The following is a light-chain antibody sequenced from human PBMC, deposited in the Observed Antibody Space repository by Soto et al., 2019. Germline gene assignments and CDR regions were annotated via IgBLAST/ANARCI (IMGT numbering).Light chain of an antibody. V-gene: IGKV1-39*01. CDR1: QSISNY. J-gene: IGKJ5*01. CDR2: GAS. CDR3: QQSYSTRIT. Sequence: DIQMTQSPSSLSASVGDRVTITCRASQSISNYLNRYQQKPGKAPKLLIYGASSLQSGVPSRFSGSGSGTHFTLSISSLQPGDFATYYCQQSYSTRITFGQGTRLEIK.